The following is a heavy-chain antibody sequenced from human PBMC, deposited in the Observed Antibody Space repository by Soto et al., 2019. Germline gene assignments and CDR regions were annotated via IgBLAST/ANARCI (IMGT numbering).Heavy chain of an antibody. CDR3: ARAWTYARC. CDR2: IKEDGNEE. CDR1: GFTFNTFS. Sequence: EVQLVESGGGLGQPGGSLRLSCVASGFTFNTFSMGWVRQAPGKGLEWVANIKEDGNEENYLDSVKGRFTISRDNARNSLSLQMNSLRVEDTAIYYCARAWTYARCRGRGTLVTVSS. J-gene: IGHJ4*02. D-gene: IGHD1-7*01. V-gene: IGHV3-7*04.